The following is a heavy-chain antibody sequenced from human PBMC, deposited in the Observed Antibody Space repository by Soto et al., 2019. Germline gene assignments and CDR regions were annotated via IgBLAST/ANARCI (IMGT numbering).Heavy chain of an antibody. D-gene: IGHD3-16*01. CDR2: INPNSGGT. Sequence: ASVKVSCKASGYTFTGYYMHWVRQAPGQGLEWMGWINPNSGGTNYAQKFQGRVTMTRDTSISTAYMELSRLRSDDTAVYYCARDYDYVWGSYWRCAFDIWGPGTMVT. CDR3: ARDYDYVWGSYWRCAFDI. V-gene: IGHV1-2*02. J-gene: IGHJ3*02. CDR1: GYTFTGYY.